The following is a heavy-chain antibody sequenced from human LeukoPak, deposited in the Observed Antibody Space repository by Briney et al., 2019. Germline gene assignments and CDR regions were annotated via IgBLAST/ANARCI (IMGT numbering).Heavy chain of an antibody. J-gene: IGHJ4*02. V-gene: IGHV3-23*01. CDR2: ISGSGDT. Sequence: GGSLRLSCAASGFTFVGNAVTWVRQAPGKGLEWVSTISGSGDTYYADSVRGRFTISRDNSKNTLYLQMNSLRAEDTAVYYCARGHPITMVRGPLGYWGQGTLVTVSS. D-gene: IGHD3-10*01. CDR1: GFTFVGNA. CDR3: ARGHPITMVRGPLGY.